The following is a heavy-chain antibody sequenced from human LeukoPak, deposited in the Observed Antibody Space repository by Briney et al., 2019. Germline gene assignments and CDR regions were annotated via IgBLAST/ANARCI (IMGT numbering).Heavy chain of an antibody. CDR3: ARGDILTGYSY. V-gene: IGHV4-34*01. CDR1: GGAFRGYY. D-gene: IGHD3-9*01. Sequence: SETLSLTCAVYGGAFRGYYWSWIRQPPGKGLEWIGEINHRGSTKYNPSLKSRVTISVDTSKNQFSLNLRSATAADTAVYYCARGDILTGYSYWGQGTLVTVSS. CDR2: INHRGST. J-gene: IGHJ4*02.